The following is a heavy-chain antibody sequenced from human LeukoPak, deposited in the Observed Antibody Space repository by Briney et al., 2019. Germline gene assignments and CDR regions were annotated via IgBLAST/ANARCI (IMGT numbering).Heavy chain of an antibody. J-gene: IGHJ3*02. CDR1: GFTFSSYG. Sequence: GGSLRLSCAASGFTFSSYGMSWVRQAPGKGLEWVSAISGSGGSTYYADSVKGRFTISRDNSKNTLYLQMNSLRAEDTAVYYCAKVLPKYYYGSGSYYIFAFDIWGQGTMVTVSS. CDR2: ISGSGGST. D-gene: IGHD3-10*01. V-gene: IGHV3-23*01. CDR3: AKVLPKYYYGSGSYYIFAFDI.